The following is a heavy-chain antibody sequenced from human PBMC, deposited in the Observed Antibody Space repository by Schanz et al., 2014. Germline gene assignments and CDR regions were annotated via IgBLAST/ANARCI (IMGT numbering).Heavy chain of an antibody. J-gene: IGHJ4*02. D-gene: IGHD3-9*01. CDR2: LSGSGGST. Sequence: EVQLVESGGGVVQPGGSLGLSCVVSGFTVSSDHMSWVRQAPGKGLEWVSALSGSGGSTYYADSVKGRFTISRDNSKNTLYLQMNSLRAEDTAVYYCAKQIHYDILTVTRNWGQGTLVTVSS. CDR3: AKQIHYDILTVTRN. V-gene: IGHV3-23*04. CDR1: GFTVSSDH.